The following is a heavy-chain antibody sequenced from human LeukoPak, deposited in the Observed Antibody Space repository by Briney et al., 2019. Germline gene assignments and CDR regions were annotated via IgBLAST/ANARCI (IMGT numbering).Heavy chain of an antibody. CDR2: IYYSGST. CDR1: GGSISSYY. D-gene: IGHD1-26*01. Sequence: KPSETLSLTCTVSGGSISSYYWSWIRQPPGKGLEWIGYIYYSGSTNYYPSLKSRVTISVDTSKNQFSLKLSSVTAADTAVYYCARVGDDIGGYFDYWGQGTLVTVSS. CDR3: ARVGDDIGGYFDY. J-gene: IGHJ4*02. V-gene: IGHV4-59*01.